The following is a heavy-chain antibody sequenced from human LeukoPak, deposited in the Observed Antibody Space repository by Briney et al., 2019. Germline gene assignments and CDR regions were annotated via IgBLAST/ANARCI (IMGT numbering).Heavy chain of an antibody. D-gene: IGHD6-19*01. CDR1: GFTFSTSA. V-gene: IGHV3-30*04. Sequence: GGSLRLSCATSGFTFSTSAMNWVRQAPGKGLEWLAVISFDGNNKYYADSVRGRFTISRDNSKNTVFLQMNSLRPEDTAVFYCASQDLRSGRRHFDYWGQGTLVTVSS. CDR3: ASQDLRSGRRHFDY. CDR2: ISFDGNNK. J-gene: IGHJ4*02.